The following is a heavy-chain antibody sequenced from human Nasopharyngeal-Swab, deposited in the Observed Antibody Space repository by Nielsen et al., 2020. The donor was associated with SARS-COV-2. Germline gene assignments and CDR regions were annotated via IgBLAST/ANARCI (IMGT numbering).Heavy chain of an antibody. J-gene: IGHJ4*02. Sequence: ASVKVSCKTSGYTFASFDINWVRQATGRGREWVGWMNRDSGDTHYAQEFQGKVTLTRDTSRSTAYMELSSLRSEDTAVYYCARGPRPKRHLDYWGQGTLVTVSS. D-gene: IGHD1-1*01. CDR2: MNRDSGDT. CDR1: GYTFASFD. V-gene: IGHV1-8*01. CDR3: ARGPRPKRHLDY.